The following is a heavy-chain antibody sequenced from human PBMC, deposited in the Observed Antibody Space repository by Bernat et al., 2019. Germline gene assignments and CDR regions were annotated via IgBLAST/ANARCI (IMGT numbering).Heavy chain of an antibody. CDR3: AIDPRGWYSYYSGMDV. D-gene: IGHD6-19*01. Sequence: QAQLVQSGAEVKKPGASVKVSCKASGYTLTSYGISWVRQAPGQGLEWMGGISAYNGNTNYAQKRQGRVTMTTDTSTSTAYMELRSLRSDDTAVYYCAIDPRGWYSYYSGMDVWGQGTTVTVSS. V-gene: IGHV1-18*04. CDR1: GYTLTSYG. CDR2: ISAYNGNT. J-gene: IGHJ6*02.